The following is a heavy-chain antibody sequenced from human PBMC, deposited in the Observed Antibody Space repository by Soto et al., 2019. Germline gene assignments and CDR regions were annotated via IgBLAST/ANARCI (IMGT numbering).Heavy chain of an antibody. CDR1: GYRFTRYW. V-gene: IGHV5-51*01. Sequence: GDSLKLSCKGSGYRFTRYWIGLVRQMPGKGLEWMGIIYPGDSDTRYSPSFQGQVTISADKSISTAYLQWSSLKASDTAMYYCARNPLGESGGSTSWNYGIEVLGQGTTVTGSS. D-gene: IGHD2-2*01. CDR2: IYPGDSDT. CDR3: ARNPLGESGGSTSWNYGIEV. J-gene: IGHJ6*02.